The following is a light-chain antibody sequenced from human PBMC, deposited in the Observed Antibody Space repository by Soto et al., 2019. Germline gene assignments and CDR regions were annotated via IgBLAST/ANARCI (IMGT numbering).Light chain of an antibody. Sequence: EIRMTQSPATLSVSPGERATLSCRASQSVSNNLAWYQQKPGQAPRLLIYYASTRPTGIPARFSVSGSGTEFTLTISSLQSKDFALSYCQQYNNWPPITFGQGTRLEIK. CDR3: QQYNNWPPIT. J-gene: IGKJ5*01. CDR1: QSVSNN. V-gene: IGKV3-15*01. CDR2: YAS.